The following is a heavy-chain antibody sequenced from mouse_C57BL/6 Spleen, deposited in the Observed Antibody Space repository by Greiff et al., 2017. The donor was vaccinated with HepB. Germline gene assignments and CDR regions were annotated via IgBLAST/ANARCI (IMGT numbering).Heavy chain of an antibody. J-gene: IGHJ2*01. CDR2: IYPGSGNT. V-gene: IGHV1-76*01. CDR1: GYTFTDYY. CDR3: ARSPSDYFDY. Sequence: VQLVESGAELVRPGASVKLSCKASGYTFTDYYINWVKQRPGQGLEWIARIYPGSGNTYYNEKFKGKATLTAEKSSSTAYMQLSSLTSEDSAVYFCARSPSDYFDYWGQGTTLTVSS. D-gene: IGHD3-2*02.